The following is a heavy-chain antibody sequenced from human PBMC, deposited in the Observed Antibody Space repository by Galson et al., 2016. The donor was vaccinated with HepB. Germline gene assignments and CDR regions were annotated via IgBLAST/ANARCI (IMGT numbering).Heavy chain of an antibody. Sequence: SVKVSCKASGYSFTTYWMHWVRQAPGQGLEWMGIINPSGGGTTYTQKFQGRVTMTRDTSTNTVYMELSSLRSEDTAVYFCAIWSGRYPPTAYYFDSWGQGTQVTVSS. CDR3: AIWSGRYPPTAYYFDS. CDR1: GYSFTTYW. J-gene: IGHJ4*02. D-gene: IGHD1-26*01. CDR2: INPSGGGT. V-gene: IGHV1-46*01.